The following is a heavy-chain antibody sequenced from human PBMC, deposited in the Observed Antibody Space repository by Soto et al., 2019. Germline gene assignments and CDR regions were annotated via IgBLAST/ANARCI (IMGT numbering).Heavy chain of an antibody. V-gene: IGHV4-4*02. Sequence: SETLSLTCAVSGGSIISSNWWSWVRQPPGKGLEWIGEIYHSGSTNDNPSLKSRVTISVDKSKNQFSLKLSSVTAADTAVYYCARAAMGGSSWPFDYWGQGTLVTVSS. CDR1: GGSIISSNW. J-gene: IGHJ4*02. CDR3: ARAAMGGSSWPFDY. CDR2: IYHSGST. D-gene: IGHD6-13*01.